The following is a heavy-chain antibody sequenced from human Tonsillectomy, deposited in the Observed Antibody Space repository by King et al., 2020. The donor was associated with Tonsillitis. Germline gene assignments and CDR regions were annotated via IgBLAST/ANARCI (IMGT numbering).Heavy chain of an antibody. CDR1: GFTFSSYG. V-gene: IGHV3-30*02. J-gene: IGHJ4*02. D-gene: IGHD3-22*01. Sequence: VQLVESGGGVVQPGGSLRLSCAASGFTFSSYGMHWVRQAPGKGLEWVAFVRYDGSNKYYADSVKGRFTISRDNSKNTLYLQMNSLRAEDTAVYYCAKDGREGYYDSSGYFDYWGQGTLVTVSS. CDR3: AKDGREGYYDSSGYFDY. CDR2: VRYDGSNK.